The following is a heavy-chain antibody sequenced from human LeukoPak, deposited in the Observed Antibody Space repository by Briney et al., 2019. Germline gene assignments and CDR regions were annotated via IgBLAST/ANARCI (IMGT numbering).Heavy chain of an antibody. D-gene: IGHD6-19*01. CDR1: GYTFTSYD. Sequence: ASVMVSCKASGYTFTSYDINWVRQATGQGLEWMGWMNPSNGNTGYAQKFQGRVTMTRNTSISTAYMELSSLTDEDTAVYFCAKRGDRSGWSYYFDYWGQGTLVTVSS. CDR3: AKRGDRSGWSYYFDY. V-gene: IGHV1-8*01. CDR2: MNPSNGNT. J-gene: IGHJ4*02.